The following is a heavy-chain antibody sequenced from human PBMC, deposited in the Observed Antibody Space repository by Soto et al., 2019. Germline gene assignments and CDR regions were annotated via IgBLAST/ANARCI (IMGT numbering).Heavy chain of an antibody. J-gene: IGHJ6*02. V-gene: IGHV1-58*02. Sequence: QMQLVQSGPEVKKPGTSVKVSCKASGFTFTSSAMQWVRQARGQRLEWIGWIVVGSGNPNYTQKFQERVTITRDVSTSTAYVELSSLRSEDTAVYYCAATIIAVDGTGYYGMDVWGQGTTVTVSS. CDR1: GFTFTSSA. CDR3: AATIIAVDGTGYYGMDV. CDR2: IVVGSGNP. D-gene: IGHD6-19*01.